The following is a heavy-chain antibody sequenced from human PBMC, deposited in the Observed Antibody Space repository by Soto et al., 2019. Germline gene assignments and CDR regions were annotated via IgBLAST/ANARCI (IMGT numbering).Heavy chain of an antibody. CDR3: AKDAWFGEKLIDF. D-gene: IGHD3-10*01. CDR2: ISGSGGST. J-gene: IGHJ4*02. V-gene: IGHV3-23*01. CDR1: GFTFSSSA. Sequence: AGSLKLSCAASGFTFSSSAMGGVCQAPGKGLEWVSAISGSGGSTYYADSVKGRFTISRDNSKNTLYLQMNSLRAEDTAVYYCAKDAWFGEKLIDFWGQGTLVTVSS.